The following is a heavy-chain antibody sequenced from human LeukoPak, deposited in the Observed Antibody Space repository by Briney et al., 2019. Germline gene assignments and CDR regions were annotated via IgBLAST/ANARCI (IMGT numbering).Heavy chain of an antibody. CDR3: AKASSSIRWAFDY. CDR1: GFTFSSYA. Sequence: GGSLRLSCAASGFTFSSYAMSWVRQAPGKGLEWVSAISGSGGSTYYADSVKGRFTISRDNPKNTLYLQMNSLRAEDTAVYYCAKASSSIRWAFDYWGQGTLVTVSS. D-gene: IGHD4-23*01. J-gene: IGHJ4*02. CDR2: ISGSGGST. V-gene: IGHV3-23*01.